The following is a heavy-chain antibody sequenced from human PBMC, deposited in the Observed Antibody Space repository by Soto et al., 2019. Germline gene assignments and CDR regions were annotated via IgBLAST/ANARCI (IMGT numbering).Heavy chain of an antibody. J-gene: IGHJ5*02. D-gene: IGHD1-1*01. CDR3: ARVSTTGTTSVWFDP. CDR2: IYYSGST. V-gene: IGHV4-59*08. CDR1: GASISSYY. Sequence: SETLSLTCTVSGASISSYYWSWIRQTPGKGLEWIGYIYYSGSTNYNPSLKSRVTISVDTSKNQFSLKLSSVTAADTAVYYCARVSTTGTTSVWFDPWGQGTLVTVSS.